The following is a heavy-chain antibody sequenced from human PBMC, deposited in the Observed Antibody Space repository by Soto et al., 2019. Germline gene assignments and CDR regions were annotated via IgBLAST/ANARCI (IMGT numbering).Heavy chain of an antibody. CDR3: ARREIQGPIDY. J-gene: IGHJ4*02. CDR2: IYYSGTT. D-gene: IGHD1-26*01. CDR1: GYSISSSNW. V-gene: IGHV4-28*01. Sequence: QVQLQESGPGLVKPSDTLSLTCAVSGYSISSSNWWGWIRQPPGKGLEWIGYIYYSGTTYYNPSRKSRVTMSVDTSKNRCSLKLTSVTAVDTAVYYCARREIQGPIDYWGQGTLVTVSS.